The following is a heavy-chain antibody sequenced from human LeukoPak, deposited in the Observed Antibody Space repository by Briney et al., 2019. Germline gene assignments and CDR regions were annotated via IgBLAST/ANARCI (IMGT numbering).Heavy chain of an antibody. V-gene: IGHV3-23*01. CDR1: GFTFSSYA. D-gene: IGHD6-19*01. Sequence: PGGSLRLSCAASGFTFSSYAMSWVRQAPGKGLEWVSAISSGGGSTYYADSVKGRFTISRDNSKNTLCLQMNSLRVEDTAIYYCARVLGVAGTYDSWGQGTLVTVSS. CDR3: ARVLGVAGTYDS. J-gene: IGHJ4*02. CDR2: ISSGGGST.